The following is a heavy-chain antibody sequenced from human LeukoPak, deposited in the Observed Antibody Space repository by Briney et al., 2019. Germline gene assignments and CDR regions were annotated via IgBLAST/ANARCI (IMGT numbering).Heavy chain of an antibody. J-gene: IGHJ3*02. CDR2: ISSDGSAT. CDR3: ARDRRGRGPTTFHI. CDR1: GFSFSGSW. Sequence: PGGSLRLSCAASGFSFSGSWMHWVRQVPGKGLVWVSRISSDGSATIYADSVRGRFTISRDNAKNTLYLQMDSLRAEDTAVYYCARDRRGRGPTTFHIWGQGTMVTVSS. D-gene: IGHD3-10*01. V-gene: IGHV3-74*01.